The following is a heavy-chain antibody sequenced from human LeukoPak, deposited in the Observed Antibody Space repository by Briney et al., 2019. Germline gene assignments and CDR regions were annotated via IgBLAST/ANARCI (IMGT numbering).Heavy chain of an antibody. V-gene: IGHV3-53*01. CDR1: GFTVSSNY. J-gene: IGHJ4*02. CDR2: IYSGGST. D-gene: IGHD6-19*01. Sequence: PGGSLRLSCAASGFTVSSNYMSWVRQAPGKGLEWVSVIYSGGSTYYADSVKGRFTISRDNSKNTLYLQMNSLRGEDTAVYYCARSNSSDYNFDYWGQGTLVTVSS. CDR3: ARSNSSDYNFDY.